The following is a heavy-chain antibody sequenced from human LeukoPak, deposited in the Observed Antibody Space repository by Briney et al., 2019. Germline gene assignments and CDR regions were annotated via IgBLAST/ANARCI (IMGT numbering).Heavy chain of an antibody. V-gene: IGHV3-23*01. CDR1: GFTFSSYA. Sequence: GGSLRLSCAVSGFTFSSYAVSWVRQAPGKGLEWVSTISGSGGSTYYADSVKGRFTISRDNAKNSLYLQMNSLRAEDTAVYYCARDNYGDYGMKGYYYGMDVWGQGTTVTVSS. D-gene: IGHD4-17*01. J-gene: IGHJ6*02. CDR2: ISGSGGST. CDR3: ARDNYGDYGMKGYYYGMDV.